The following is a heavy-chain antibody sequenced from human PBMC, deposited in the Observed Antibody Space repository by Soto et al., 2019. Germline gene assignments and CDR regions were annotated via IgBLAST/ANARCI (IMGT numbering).Heavy chain of an antibody. D-gene: IGHD3-16*01. J-gene: IGHJ6*02. V-gene: IGHV4-30-4*01. CDR1: GGSISSGDYY. CDR2: IYYSGST. Sequence: SETLSLTCTVSGGSISSGDYYWSWIRQPPGKGLEWIGYIYYSGSTYYNPSLKGRVTISVDTSKNQFSLKLSSVTAADTAVYYCARVGGGGKDDYYYGMDVWGQGTTVTVSS. CDR3: ARVGGGGKDDYYYGMDV.